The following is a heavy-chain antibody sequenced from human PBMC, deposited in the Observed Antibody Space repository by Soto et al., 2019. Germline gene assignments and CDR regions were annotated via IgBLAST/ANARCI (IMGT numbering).Heavy chain of an antibody. D-gene: IGHD3-10*01. CDR2: IWYDGSKK. Sequence: GGSLRLSCAASGFSFSSYGMHWVRQAPGKGLEWVAVIWYDGSKKYHADSVKGRFTISRDNSKKTLYLQMNSLRAEDTAVYYCARDLFYGSGSQLQGYHMDVWGKGTTVTVSS. J-gene: IGHJ6*03. V-gene: IGHV3-33*01. CDR1: GFSFSSYG. CDR3: ARDLFYGSGSQLQGYHMDV.